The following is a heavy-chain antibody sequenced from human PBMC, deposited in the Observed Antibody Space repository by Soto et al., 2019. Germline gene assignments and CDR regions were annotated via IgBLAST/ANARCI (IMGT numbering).Heavy chain of an antibody. V-gene: IGHV3-48*01. CDR1: GFTFSSYS. J-gene: IGHJ4*02. D-gene: IGHD3-10*01. CDR2: ISSSSSTI. Sequence: GGSLRLSCAASGFTFSSYSMNWVRQAPGKGLEWVSYISSSSSTIYYADSVKGRFTISRDNAKNSLYLQMNSLRAEDTAVYYCAVIQYYYGSGSYYFDYWGQGTLVTVSS. CDR3: AVIQYYYGSGSYYFDY.